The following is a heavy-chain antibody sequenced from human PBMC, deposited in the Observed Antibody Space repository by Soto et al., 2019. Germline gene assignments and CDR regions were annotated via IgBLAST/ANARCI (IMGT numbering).Heavy chain of an antibody. CDR3: ARVLVSYGSGSYYTLDY. D-gene: IGHD3-10*01. Sequence: SETLSLTCTVSGGSISSSDYYWSWIRQPPGKGLEWIGYIYYSGSTYYNPSLKSRVTISVDTSKNQFSLKLSSVTAAGTAVYYCARVLVSYGSGSYYTLDYWGQGTLVTVSS. V-gene: IGHV4-30-4*01. J-gene: IGHJ4*02. CDR2: IYYSGST. CDR1: GGSISSSDYY.